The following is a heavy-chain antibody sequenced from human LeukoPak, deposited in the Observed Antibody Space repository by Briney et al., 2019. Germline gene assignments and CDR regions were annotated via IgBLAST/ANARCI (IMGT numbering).Heavy chain of an antibody. Sequence: PSETLSLTCAVYGGSFSGYYWSWIRQPPGKGLEWIGEINHSGSTNYNPSLKSRVTISVDTSKNQFSLKLSSVTAADTAVYYCARDSSSWGCHYWGQGTLVTVSS. CDR2: INHSGST. V-gene: IGHV4-34*01. CDR1: GGSFSGYY. CDR3: ARDSSSWGCHY. D-gene: IGHD6-13*01. J-gene: IGHJ4*02.